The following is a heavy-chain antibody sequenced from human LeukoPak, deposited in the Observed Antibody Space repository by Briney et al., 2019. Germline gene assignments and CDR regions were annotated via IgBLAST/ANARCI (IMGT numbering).Heavy chain of an antibody. Sequence: SEPLSLTCTVSVGSISTYSWGWIRPPRGRGLEWIGNIHYGGSTDYNPSLRGRVTITADTSRNQFSLRLSSVTAADTGVYYCAKGGVTRDYCFDYWSQGTLVTVPS. V-gene: IGHV4-59*01. CDR3: AKGGVTRDYCFDY. D-gene: IGHD3-10*01. CDR1: VGSISTYS. J-gene: IGHJ4*02. CDR2: IHYGGST.